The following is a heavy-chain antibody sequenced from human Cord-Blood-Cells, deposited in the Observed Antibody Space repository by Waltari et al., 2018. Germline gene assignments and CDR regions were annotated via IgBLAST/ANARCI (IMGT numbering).Heavy chain of an antibody. D-gene: IGHD1-1*01. CDR1: GGTFSSYA. Sequence: QVQLVQSGAEVKKPGSSVKVSCKASGGTFSSYAISWVRQAPGQGLEWMGGIIPIFGTANYAQKFQGRVTITADESPSTAYTELSSLRSEDTAVYYCARVSEMATIGKPYFDYWGQGTLVTVSS. J-gene: IGHJ4*02. V-gene: IGHV1-69*01. CDR3: ARVSEMATIGKPYFDY. CDR2: IIPIFGTA.